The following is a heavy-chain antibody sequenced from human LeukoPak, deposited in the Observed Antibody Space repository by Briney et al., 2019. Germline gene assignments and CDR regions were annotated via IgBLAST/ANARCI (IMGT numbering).Heavy chain of an antibody. CDR1: GFTFSSYA. V-gene: IGHV3-30*04. D-gene: IGHD6-19*01. Sequence: GRSLRLSCAASGFTFSSYAMHWVRQAPGKGLEWVAVISYDGSNKYYADSVKGRFTISRDNSKNTLYLQMNSLRAEDTAVYYCARDSQWLVPPYYYYYMDVWGKGTTVTVSS. CDR2: ISYDGSNK. J-gene: IGHJ6*03. CDR3: ARDSQWLVPPYYYYYMDV.